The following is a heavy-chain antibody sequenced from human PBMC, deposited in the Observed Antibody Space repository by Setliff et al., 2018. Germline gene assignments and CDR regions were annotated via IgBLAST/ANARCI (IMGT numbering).Heavy chain of an antibody. D-gene: IGHD6-13*01. J-gene: IGHJ6*03. CDR1: GGSISSYY. CDR2: IYIGGSA. CDR3: ARDFSSSWYGSYYYYYYMDV. V-gene: IGHV4-4*07. Sequence: SETLSLTCTVSGGSISSYYWSWIRQPAGKGLEWIGHIYIGGSANYSPSLKSRVTMSIDTSKNQFSLKLNSVTAADTAVYYCARDFSSSWYGSYYYYYYMDVWGKGTTVTVSS.